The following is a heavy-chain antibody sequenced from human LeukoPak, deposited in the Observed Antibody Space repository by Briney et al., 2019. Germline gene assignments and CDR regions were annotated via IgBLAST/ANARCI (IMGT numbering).Heavy chain of an antibody. D-gene: IGHD4-11*01. CDR3: ARSHDYSNYVAF. V-gene: IGHV5-51*01. CDR1: GYNFTIRW. J-gene: IGHJ4*02. CDR2: IYPGDSDT. Sequence: GESLKISCKGSGYNFTIRWIGWVRQMPGKGLEWMGIIYPGDSDTRYNPSFQGQITISADKSISTAYVQWSSLKASDTAMYYCARSHDYSNYVAFWGQGTQVTVSS.